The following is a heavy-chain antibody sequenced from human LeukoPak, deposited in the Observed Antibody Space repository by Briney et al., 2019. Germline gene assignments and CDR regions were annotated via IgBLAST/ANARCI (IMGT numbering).Heavy chain of an antibody. CDR1: GDSINSINW. D-gene: IGHD6-6*01. J-gene: IGHJ4*02. CDR3: ASRDYSSSIDY. V-gene: IGHV4-4*02. CDR2: IYHSGST. Sequence: SGTLSLTCAVSGDSINSINWWSWVRQPPGKGLEWIGEIYHSGSTNYNPSLKSRVTISIDKSKNQFSLKLSSVTAADTAVYYCASRDYSSSIDYWGQGTLVTVSS.